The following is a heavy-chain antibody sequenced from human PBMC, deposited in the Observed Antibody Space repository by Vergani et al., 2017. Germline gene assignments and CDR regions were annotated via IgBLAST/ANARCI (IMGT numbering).Heavy chain of an antibody. J-gene: IGHJ4*02. CDR2: IRSKANSYAT. CDR1: GFTFSGSA. Sequence: EVQLVESGGGLVQPGGSLKLSCAASGFTFSGSAMHWVRQASGKGLEWVGRIRSKANSYATAYAASVKGRFTISRDDSKNTAYLQMNSLRAEDTAVYYCAKDLEYGVVTAIASFDYWGQGTLVTVSS. CDR3: AKDLEYGVVTAIASFDY. V-gene: IGHV3-73*01. D-gene: IGHD2-21*02.